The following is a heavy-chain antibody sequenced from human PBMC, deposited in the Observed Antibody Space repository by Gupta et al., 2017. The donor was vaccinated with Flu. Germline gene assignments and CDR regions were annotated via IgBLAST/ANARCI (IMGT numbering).Heavy chain of an antibody. CDR1: GGITFSSYA. CDR2: IIPIFGTA. CDR3: ARVLYHDFWGNDAFDI. Sequence: QVQLVQSGAEVKKPGSSVKVSCKASGGITFSSYAISWVRQAPGQGLEWMGGIIPIFGTANYAQKFQGRVTITADESTSTAYMELSSLRSEDTAVYYCARVLYHDFWGNDAFDIWGQGTMVTVSS. D-gene: IGHD3-3*01. V-gene: IGHV1-69*01. J-gene: IGHJ3*02.